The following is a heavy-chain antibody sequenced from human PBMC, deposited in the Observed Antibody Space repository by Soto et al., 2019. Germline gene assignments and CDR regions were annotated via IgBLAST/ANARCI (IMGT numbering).Heavy chain of an antibody. CDR3: ARVERGTATTVVDAFDI. J-gene: IGHJ3*02. CDR1: GGFVSSGNYY. V-gene: IGHV4-34*01. CDR2: MSHSGGT. D-gene: IGHD1-1*01. Sequence: QVQLQQWGAGLLKPSETLSLTCAVYGGFVSSGNYYWSWIRQPPGKGLEWIVEMSHSGGTHFNPSLKSRVTISVDTSKNQFSLKMSSVTAADTALYYCARVERGTATTVVDAFDIWGPGTMVTVSS.